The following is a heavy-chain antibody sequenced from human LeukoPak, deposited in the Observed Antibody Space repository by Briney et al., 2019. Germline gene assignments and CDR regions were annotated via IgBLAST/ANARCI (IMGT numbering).Heavy chain of an antibody. CDR3: AGDGPPYCGGDCAAREISNY. Sequence: GGSLRLSCAASGFTFSSYAMHWVRQAPGKGLEWVAVISYDGSNKYYADSVKGRFTISRDNSKNTLYLQMNSLRAEDTAVYYCAGDGPPYCGGDCAAREISNYWGQGTLVTVSS. CDR2: ISYDGSNK. CDR1: GFTFSSYA. V-gene: IGHV3-30-3*01. D-gene: IGHD2-21*02. J-gene: IGHJ4*02.